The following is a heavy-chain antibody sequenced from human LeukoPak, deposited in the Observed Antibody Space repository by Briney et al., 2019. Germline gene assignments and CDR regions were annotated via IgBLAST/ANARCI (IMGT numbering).Heavy chain of an antibody. V-gene: IGHV1-2*02. J-gene: IGHJ4*02. D-gene: IGHD6-19*01. CDR3: ARDYPRSLYSSGWYGSDY. CDR2: INPNSGGT. CDR1: GYTFTGYY. Sequence: GASVKVSCKASGYTFTGYYMHWVRQAPGQGLEWMGWINPNSGGTNYAQKFQGRVTMTRDTSISTAYMELSRLRSDDTAVYYCARDYPRSLYSSGWYGSDYWGQGTLVTVSS.